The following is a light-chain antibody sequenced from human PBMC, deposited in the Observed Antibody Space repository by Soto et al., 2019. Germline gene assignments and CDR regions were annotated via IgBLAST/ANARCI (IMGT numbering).Light chain of an antibody. V-gene: IGLV2-14*03. J-gene: IGLJ1*01. CDR2: DVT. Sequence: QSVLTQPASVSGSPGQSITISCTGTSSDVGHYNYVSWYQQHPGKAPKLMIYDVTIRPSVVSNRFSGSKSGNTASLTISGLQAEDEADYYCTSYTRSSTLVFGTGTKVTVL. CDR1: SSDVGHYNY. CDR3: TSYTRSSTLV.